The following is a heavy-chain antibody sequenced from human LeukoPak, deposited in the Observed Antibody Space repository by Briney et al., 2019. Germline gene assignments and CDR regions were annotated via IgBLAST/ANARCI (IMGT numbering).Heavy chain of an antibody. D-gene: IGHD3-3*01. CDR3: ARGRDFWSGYYGY. Sequence: SETLSLTCTVSGGTISSYYWSWIRQPPGKGLEWIGYIYYSGSTNYNPSLKSRVTISVDTSKNQFSLKLSSVTAADTAVYYCARGRDFWSGYYGYWGQGTLVTVSS. J-gene: IGHJ4*02. CDR2: IYYSGST. V-gene: IGHV4-59*01. CDR1: GGTISSYY.